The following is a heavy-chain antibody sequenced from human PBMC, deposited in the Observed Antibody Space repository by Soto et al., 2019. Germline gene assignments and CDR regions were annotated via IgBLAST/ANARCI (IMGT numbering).Heavy chain of an antibody. Sequence: QVQLVQSGAEVKKPGASVKVSCKSSGYTFSMSGISWVRQAPGQGLEWMGWISGYNGNTNYEQKFQDRVTMTTDTSTNTACMELRSLRSDDTAVYYCAREGPRPYYYYGMDVWGQGTTVTVSS. J-gene: IGHJ6*02. CDR1: GYTFSMSG. CDR2: ISGYNGNT. CDR3: AREGPRPYYYYGMDV. V-gene: IGHV1-18*01.